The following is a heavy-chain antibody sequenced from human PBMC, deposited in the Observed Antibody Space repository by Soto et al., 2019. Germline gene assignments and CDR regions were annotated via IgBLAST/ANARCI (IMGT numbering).Heavy chain of an antibody. V-gene: IGHV3-48*02. Sequence: GESLKISCAASGFTFSGYTMSWVRQAPGKGLEWVSHISSTSTTIYYADSVKGRFTISRDNAKNSLYLQMISLRDEDTAVYYCARYSTLDVWGQGTTVTVSS. CDR3: ARYSTLDV. J-gene: IGHJ6*02. CDR2: ISSTSTTI. CDR1: GFTFSGYT. D-gene: IGHD2-21*01.